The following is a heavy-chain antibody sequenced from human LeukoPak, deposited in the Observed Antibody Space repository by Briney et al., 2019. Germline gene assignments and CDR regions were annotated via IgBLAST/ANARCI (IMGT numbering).Heavy chain of an antibody. V-gene: IGHV4-4*07. CDR2: IYTSGST. J-gene: IGHJ6*03. Sequence: PSETLSLTCIVSGGSISNYYWSWIRQPAGKGLEWIGRIYTSGSTNYNPSLKSRVTMSVDTSKNQFSLKLRSVPAADTAVYYCARDLPGYYSSSDYYYYMDVWGKGTTVTVSS. CDR1: GGSISNYY. D-gene: IGHD3-9*01. CDR3: ARDLPGYYSSSDYYYYMDV.